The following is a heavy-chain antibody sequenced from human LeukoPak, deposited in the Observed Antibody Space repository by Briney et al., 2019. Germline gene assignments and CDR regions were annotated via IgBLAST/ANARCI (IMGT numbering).Heavy chain of an antibody. CDR3: LYCSSTSCYRFDY. J-gene: IGHJ4*02. CDR1: GFTFTSSA. Sequence: SVKVSCKASGFTFTSSAVQWVRQARGQRLEWIGWIVVGSGNTNYAQKFQGRVTITADESTSTAYMELSSLRSEDTAVYYCLYCSSTSCYRFDYWGQGTLVTVSS. V-gene: IGHV1-58*01. CDR2: IVVGSGNT. D-gene: IGHD2-2*01.